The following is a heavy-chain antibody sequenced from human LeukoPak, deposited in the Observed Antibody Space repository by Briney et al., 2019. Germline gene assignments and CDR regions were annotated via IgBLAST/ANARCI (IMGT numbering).Heavy chain of an antibody. CDR1: GFTFSSYA. J-gene: IGHJ6*02. Sequence: GRSLRLSCAASGFTFSSYAMHWVRQAPGKGLEGVAVISYDGSNKYYADSVKGRFTISRDNSKNTLYLQMNSLRAEDTAVYYCARDIMEWHYYGMDVWGQGTTVTVSS. CDR2: ISYDGSNK. D-gene: IGHD1-1*01. V-gene: IGHV3-30-3*01. CDR3: ARDIMEWHYYGMDV.